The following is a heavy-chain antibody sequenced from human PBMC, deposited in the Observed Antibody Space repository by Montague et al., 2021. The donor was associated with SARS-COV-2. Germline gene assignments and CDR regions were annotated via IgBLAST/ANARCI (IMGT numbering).Heavy chain of an antibody. CDR1: GFTFSSYA. D-gene: IGHD4-11*01. CDR2: ILYDGSNK. V-gene: IGHV3-30*04. J-gene: IGHJ6*02. Sequence: SLRLSCAASGFTFSSYAMHWVRQAPGKGLEWVAVILYDGSNKYYADSVKGRFTISRDNSKNTLYLQMNSLRAEDTAVYYCARDLQDYYGMDVWGQGTTVTVSS. CDR3: ARDLQDYYGMDV.